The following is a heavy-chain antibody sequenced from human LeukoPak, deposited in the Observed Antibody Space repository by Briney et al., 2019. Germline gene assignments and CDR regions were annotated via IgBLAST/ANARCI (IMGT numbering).Heavy chain of an antibody. CDR2: ISSSGTYI. CDR3: ARGALYCSSTSCYPDC. Sequence: GGSLRLSCAASGFTFSTYTMNWVRQAPGKGLEWVSSISSSGTYIYFADSVKGRFTISRDNAKNSLYLQMNSLRAEDTAVYYCARGALYCSSTSCYPDCWGQGTPVTVSS. V-gene: IGHV3-21*01. D-gene: IGHD2-2*01. J-gene: IGHJ4*02. CDR1: GFTFSTYT.